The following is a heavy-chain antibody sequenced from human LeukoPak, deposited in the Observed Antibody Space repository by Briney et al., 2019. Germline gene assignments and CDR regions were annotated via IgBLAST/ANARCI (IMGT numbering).Heavy chain of an antibody. V-gene: IGHV3-21*01. Sequence: GGSLRLSCAASGFPFSSYSMNWVRQAPGKGLEWVSSISSGTSFIYYADSVKGRFTISRDNAKNSLYLQMNSLRAEDTAVYYCARGTTALMDVWGKGTTVTVSS. D-gene: IGHD2-21*02. J-gene: IGHJ6*03. CDR2: ISSGTSFI. CDR3: ARGTTALMDV. CDR1: GFPFSSYS.